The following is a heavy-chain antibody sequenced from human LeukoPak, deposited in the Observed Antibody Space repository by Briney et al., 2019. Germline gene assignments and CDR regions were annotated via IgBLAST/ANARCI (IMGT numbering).Heavy chain of an antibody. V-gene: IGHV3-21*01. Sequence: GGSLRLSCAASGFPFSSYSMNWVRQAPGKGLEWVSSISSGTSFIYYADSVKGRFTISRDNAKNSLYLQMNSLRAEDTAVYYCARGTTALMDVWGKGTTVTVSS. D-gene: IGHD2-21*02. J-gene: IGHJ6*03. CDR2: ISSGTSFI. CDR3: ARGTTALMDV. CDR1: GFPFSSYS.